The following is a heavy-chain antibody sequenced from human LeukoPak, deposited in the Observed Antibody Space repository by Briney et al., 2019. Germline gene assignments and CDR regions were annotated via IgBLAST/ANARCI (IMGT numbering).Heavy chain of an antibody. D-gene: IGHD4-17*01. V-gene: IGHV1-2*02. CDR2: INSNTGAT. Sequence: VASVKVSCKASGFTFTNYFLRWVRHTPGQGLEWMAYINSNTGATTYAQKFLGRVTLTTDTSISTTYMDLSRLTSGDTAVYYCARDLVTVTKGFDIWGQGTMVSVSS. J-gene: IGHJ3*02. CDR3: ARDLVTVTKGFDI. CDR1: GFTFTNYF.